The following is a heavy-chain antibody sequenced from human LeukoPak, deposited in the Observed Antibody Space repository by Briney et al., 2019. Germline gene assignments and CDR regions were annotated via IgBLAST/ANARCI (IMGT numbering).Heavy chain of an antibody. CDR3: TRGTAVYGGNSPYYFDY. V-gene: IGHV4-59*01. Sequence: PSETLSLTCTVSGGSISCYYWSWIRQPPGKGLEWIGYIYYSGSTNYNPSLKSRVSISVDTSKNQFSLKLTSVTTADTAVYYCTRGTAVYGGNSPYYFDYWGQGTLVTVSS. CDR1: GGSISCYY. D-gene: IGHD4-23*01. CDR2: IYYSGST. J-gene: IGHJ4*02.